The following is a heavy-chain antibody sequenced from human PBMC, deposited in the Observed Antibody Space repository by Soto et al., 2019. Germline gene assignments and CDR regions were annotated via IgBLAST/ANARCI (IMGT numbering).Heavy chain of an antibody. CDR2: FFVTGRI. CDR1: GDSIRGYS. CDR3: ARGLGRYFDL. Sequence: QVELQESGPGLVKPSETLSLTCTVSGDSIRGYSWSWIRQPAGQVLESLGRFFVTGRINYNPSLKSRVTMSLDTSTNQFSLGLSSVTAADTAVYFCARGLGRYFDLWGRGTLVTVSS. J-gene: IGHJ2*01. V-gene: IGHV4-4*07. D-gene: IGHD3-16*01.